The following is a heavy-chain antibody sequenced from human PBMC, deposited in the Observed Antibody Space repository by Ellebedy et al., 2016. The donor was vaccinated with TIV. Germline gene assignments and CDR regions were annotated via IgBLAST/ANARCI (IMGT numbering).Heavy chain of an antibody. V-gene: IGHV4-34*01. D-gene: IGHD2-15*01. J-gene: IGHJ4*02. CDR1: GGSFSDHS. CDR2: IYYSGST. Sequence: SETLSLTXAVYGGSFSDHSWSWIRQPPGKGLEWIGYIYYSGSTYYNPSLKSRVTISVDTSKNQFSLKLSSVTAADTAVYYCARGPGYYFDYWGQGTLVTVSS. CDR3: ARGPGYYFDY.